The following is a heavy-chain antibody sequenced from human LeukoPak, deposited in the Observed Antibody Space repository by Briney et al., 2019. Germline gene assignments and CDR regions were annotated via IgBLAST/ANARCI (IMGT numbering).Heavy chain of an antibody. CDR3: ARGQACGGDCYENFDY. V-gene: IGHV3-20*04. D-gene: IGHD2-21*02. CDR1: GFTFDDYG. CDR2: INWNGGST. Sequence: RPGGSLRLSCAASGFTFDDYGMSWVRQAPGKGLEWVSGINWNGGSTGYADSVKGRFTISRDNAKNSLYLQMSSLRAEDTALYYCARGQACGGDCYENFDYWGQGTLVTVS. J-gene: IGHJ4*02.